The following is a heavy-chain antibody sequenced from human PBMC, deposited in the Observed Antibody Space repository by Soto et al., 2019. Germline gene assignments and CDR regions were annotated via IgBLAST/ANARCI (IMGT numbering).Heavy chain of an antibody. J-gene: IGHJ4*02. V-gene: IGHV3-30*18. D-gene: IGHD3-10*01. Sequence: GGSLKLGCAASGFTFSSYVMHWVRQAPGKGLEWVAVISYDGSNKYYADSVKGRFTISRDNSKNTLYLQMNSLRAEDTAVYYCAKDLDGSGSYSALDYWGQGTLVTVSS. CDR2: ISYDGSNK. CDR3: AKDLDGSGSYSALDY. CDR1: GFTFSSYV.